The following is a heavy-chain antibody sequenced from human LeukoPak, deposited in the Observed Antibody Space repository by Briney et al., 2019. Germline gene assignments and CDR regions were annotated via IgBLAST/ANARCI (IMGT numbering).Heavy chain of an antibody. J-gene: IGHJ4*02. CDR2: IYSSGTT. CDR1: GGSISSGDHY. V-gene: IGHV4-30-4*08. Sequence: SETLSLTCTVSGGSISSGDHYWSWIRQPPGTGLEWIGYIYSSGTTNYNPSLERRITISVNTSKNLFSLELRSVTAADAAVYYCARVYYGSGSLYYLDYWGQGALVTVSS. D-gene: IGHD3-10*01. CDR3: ARVYYGSGSLYYLDY.